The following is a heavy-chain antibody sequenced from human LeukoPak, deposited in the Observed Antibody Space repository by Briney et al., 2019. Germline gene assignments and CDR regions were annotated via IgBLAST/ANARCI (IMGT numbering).Heavy chain of an antibody. J-gene: IGHJ4*02. V-gene: IGHV3-48*03. Sequence: PGGSLRLPCAASGFTFRSYEMNWVRQAPGKGLEWVSYITSSGNTIYYADSVKGRFTISRDNAKNSLYLQMNSLRAEDTAVYYCARANYYDISGYDYWGQGTLVTVSS. CDR1: GFTFRSYE. CDR2: ITSSGNTI. D-gene: IGHD3-22*01. CDR3: ARANYYDISGYDY.